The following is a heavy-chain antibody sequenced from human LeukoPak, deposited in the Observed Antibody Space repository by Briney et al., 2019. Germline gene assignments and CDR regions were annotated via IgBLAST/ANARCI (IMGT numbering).Heavy chain of an antibody. D-gene: IGHD2-15*01. Sequence: PGGSLRLSCAASGFTFSSYGMHWVRQAPGKGLEWVAVISYDGSNKYYADSVKGRFTISRDNSKNTLYLQMNSLRAEDTAVYYCAKGTMTPTYYFDYWGQGTLATVSS. V-gene: IGHV3-30*18. CDR3: AKGTMTPTYYFDY. J-gene: IGHJ4*02. CDR1: GFTFSSYG. CDR2: ISYDGSNK.